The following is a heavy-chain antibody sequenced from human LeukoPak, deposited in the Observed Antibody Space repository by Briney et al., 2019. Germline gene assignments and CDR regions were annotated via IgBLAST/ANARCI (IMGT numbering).Heavy chain of an antibody. Sequence: ASVKVSCKASGYTFTGYYMHWVRQAPGQGLEWMGWINPNSGGTNYAQKFQGRVTMTRDTSTSTVYMELSSLRSEDTAVYYCARDPGNYYGSGRPPMDVWGQGTTVTVSS. V-gene: IGHV1-2*02. CDR2: INPNSGGT. CDR3: ARDPGNYYGSGRPPMDV. CDR1: GYTFTGYY. D-gene: IGHD3-10*01. J-gene: IGHJ6*02.